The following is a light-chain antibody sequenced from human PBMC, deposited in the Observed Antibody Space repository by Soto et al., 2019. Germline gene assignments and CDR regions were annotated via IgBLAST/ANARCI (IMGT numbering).Light chain of an antibody. CDR1: QSVGTS. V-gene: IGKV3-11*01. CDR3: QQRSNWPPFT. CDR2: DAS. J-gene: IGKJ3*01. Sequence: ESVLTQCPATLSLSPGERASLSCRASQSVGTSLAWYQQKRGQAPRLLIYDASNRATGIPARFSGSGSGTDFTLTISPLEPEDFALYYCQQRSNWPPFTFGPGTKVDIK.